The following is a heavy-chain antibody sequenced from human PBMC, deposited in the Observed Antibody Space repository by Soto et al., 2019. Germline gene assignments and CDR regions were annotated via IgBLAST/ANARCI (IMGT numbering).Heavy chain of an antibody. CDR2: IYPSGTI. Sequence: SETLSLTCAVSGVSITTNGYSWSWIRQPPGKGLEWIGYIYPSGTIFYNPSLNSRVTISADTSNNQFSLKLTSVTAADTAVYFCATYTALAKYYFDYWGRGTLVTASS. CDR3: ATYTALAKYYFDY. V-gene: IGHV4-30-2*01. CDR1: GVSITTNGYS. J-gene: IGHJ4*02. D-gene: IGHD3-16*01.